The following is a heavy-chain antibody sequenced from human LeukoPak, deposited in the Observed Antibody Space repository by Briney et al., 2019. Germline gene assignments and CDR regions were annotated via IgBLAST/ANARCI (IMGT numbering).Heavy chain of an antibody. CDR3: ARVHWEAYYYDSSGYFDY. CDR2: IIPILGIA. J-gene: IGHJ4*02. D-gene: IGHD3-22*01. Sequence: GASVKVSCKASGYTFTSYGISWVRQAPGQGLEWMGRIIPILGIANYAQKFQGRVTITADKSTSTAYMELSSLRSEDTAVYYCARVHWEAYYYDSSGYFDYWGQGTLVTVSS. V-gene: IGHV1-69*04. CDR1: GYTFTSYG.